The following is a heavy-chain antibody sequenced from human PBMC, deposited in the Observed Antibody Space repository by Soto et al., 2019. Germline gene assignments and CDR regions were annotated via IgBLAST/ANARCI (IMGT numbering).Heavy chain of an antibody. CDR3: AKGDYEDY. CDR2: ISYDGSNK. Sequence: QVQLVESGGGVVQPGRSLRLSCAASGFTFSSYGMHWVLQAPGKGLEWVAVISYDGSNKYYADSVKGRFTISRDNSKNTLYLQMNSLRAEDTAVYYCAKGDYEDYRGQGTLVTVSS. D-gene: IGHD4-17*01. CDR1: GFTFSSYG. J-gene: IGHJ4*02. V-gene: IGHV3-30*18.